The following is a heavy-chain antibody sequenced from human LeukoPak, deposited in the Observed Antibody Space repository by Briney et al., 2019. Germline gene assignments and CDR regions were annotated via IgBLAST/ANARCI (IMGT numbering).Heavy chain of an antibody. CDR3: AKYAYNWNAPDGFDM. J-gene: IGHJ3*02. Sequence: GGSLRLSCAASGFTFSSYGMHWVRQAPGKGLEWVAFIRYDGSNKYYADSVKGRFTISRDNSESTLFLQMNSLRTDDTSVYFCAKYAYNWNAPDGFDMWGQGTMVIVSS. V-gene: IGHV3-30*02. CDR2: IRYDGSNK. D-gene: IGHD1-1*01. CDR1: GFTFSSYG.